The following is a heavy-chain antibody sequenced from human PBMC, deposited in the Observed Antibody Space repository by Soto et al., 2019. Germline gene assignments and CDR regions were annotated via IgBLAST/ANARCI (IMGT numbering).Heavy chain of an antibody. V-gene: IGHV4-59*01. CDR2: IYYSGST. CDR1: GGSISSYN. D-gene: IGHD4-4*01. CDR3: ARVDYSNYLPYYYYMDV. Sequence: SETLSLTCTVSGGSISSYNWSWIRQPPGKGLEWIGYIYYSGSTNYNPSLKSRVTISVDTSKNQFSLKLSSVTAADTAVYYCARVDYSNYLPYYYYMDVWGKGTTVTVSS. J-gene: IGHJ6*03.